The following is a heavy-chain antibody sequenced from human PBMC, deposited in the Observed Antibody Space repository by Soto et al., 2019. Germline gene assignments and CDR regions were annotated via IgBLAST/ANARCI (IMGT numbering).Heavy chain of an antibody. CDR2: IIPIFGTA. D-gene: IGHD2-2*03. Sequence: SVKVSCKASGGTFSSYDISWVRQAPGQGLEWMGGIIPIFGTANYAQKFQGRVTITADESTSTAYMELSSLRSEDTAVYYCASGYCSSTSCPTLSGMDVWGQGXTVTVYS. CDR1: GGTFSSYD. CDR3: ASGYCSSTSCPTLSGMDV. J-gene: IGHJ6*02. V-gene: IGHV1-69*13.